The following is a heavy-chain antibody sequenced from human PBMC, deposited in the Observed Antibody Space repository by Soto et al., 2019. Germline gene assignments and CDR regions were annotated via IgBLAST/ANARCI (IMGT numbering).Heavy chain of an antibody. CDR3: ARYKEHTYRASLGY. CDR1: GGSISSYY. D-gene: IGHD3-16*02. J-gene: IGHJ4*02. CDR2: THNNGRT. Sequence: PWETLSLTCTVSGGSISSYYWSWIRQGPGKGLEWIGHTHNNGRTNYIYSPSLKSRVTISVDTSKNQFSLTLRSVTAADTAVYFCARYKEHTYRASLGYWGPGILVTVSS. V-gene: IGHV4-59*01.